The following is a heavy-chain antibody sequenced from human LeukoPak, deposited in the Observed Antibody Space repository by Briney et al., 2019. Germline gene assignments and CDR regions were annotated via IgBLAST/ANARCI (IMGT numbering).Heavy chain of an antibody. D-gene: IGHD3-3*01. CDR2: IYHSGST. J-gene: IGHJ4*02. CDR3: ARSPVTDFWSGYYMDFDY. V-gene: IGHV4-30-2*01. CDR1: GGSISSGGYY. Sequence: SQTLSLTCTVSGGSISSGGYYWSWIRQPPGKGLEWIGYIYHSGSTYYSPSLKSRVTISVDRSKNQFSLKLSSVTAADTAVYYCARSPVTDFWSGYYMDFDYWGQGTLVTVSS.